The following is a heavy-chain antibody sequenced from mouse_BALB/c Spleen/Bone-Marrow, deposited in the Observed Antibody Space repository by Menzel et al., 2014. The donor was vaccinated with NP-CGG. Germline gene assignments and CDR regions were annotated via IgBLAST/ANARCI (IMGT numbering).Heavy chain of an antibody. D-gene: IGHD2-1*01. Sequence: VKLQESGAELVKPGASVKLSCKASGYTFTSYWMRWVKQRPEQGLEWIGEINPSNGRTNYNEKFKSKATLTVDKSSSTAYMQLSSLTSEDSAVYYCARCYYGNYFDYWGQGTTLTVSS. CDR2: INPSNGRT. CDR1: GYTFTSYW. J-gene: IGHJ2*01. V-gene: IGHV1S81*02. CDR3: ARCYYGNYFDY.